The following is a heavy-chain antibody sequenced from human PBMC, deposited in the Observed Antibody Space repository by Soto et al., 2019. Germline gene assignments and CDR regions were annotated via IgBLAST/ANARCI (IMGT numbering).Heavy chain of an antibody. CDR2: ISSSSNYI. D-gene: IGHD3-16*01. J-gene: IGHJ6*03. CDR1: GFIFSSYN. Sequence: EVQLVESGGGLVKPGGSLRVSCAASGFIFSSYNMNWVRQAPGKGLERVSSISSSSNYIDYADSVKGRFTISRDNAKNSLYLQMNSLRAEDTAVYYCARDLIYVGYYYYMDVWGKGTTVTVSS. CDR3: ARDLIYVGYYYYMDV. V-gene: IGHV3-21*01.